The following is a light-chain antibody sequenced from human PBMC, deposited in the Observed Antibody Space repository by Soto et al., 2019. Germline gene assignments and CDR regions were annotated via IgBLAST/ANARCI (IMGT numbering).Light chain of an antibody. J-gene: IGKJ1*01. Sequence: EIVMTQSPATLSLSPGERATLSCRASQSVSSNLAWYQQKPGQAPRLLIDGASTRATGIPARFSGSGSGTEFTLTISFLQSEDCVRYCSQLSKYWPLTFGQGT. CDR3: QLSKYWPLT. CDR1: QSVSSN. CDR2: GAS. V-gene: IGKV3-15*01.